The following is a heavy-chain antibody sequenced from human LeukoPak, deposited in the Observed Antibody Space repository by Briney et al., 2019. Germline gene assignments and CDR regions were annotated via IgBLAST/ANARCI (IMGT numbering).Heavy chain of an antibody. CDR1: GFTFSSYG. J-gene: IGHJ4*02. D-gene: IGHD5-18*01. V-gene: IGHV3-33*01. CDR3: ARSHGLYGYSTYYFDY. Sequence: PGGSLRLSCAASGFTFSSYGMPWVRQAPGKGLEWVAVIWYDGSNKYYADSVKGRFTISRDNSKNTLYLQMNSLRAEDTAVYYCARSHGLYGYSTYYFDYWGQGTLVTVSS. CDR2: IWYDGSNK.